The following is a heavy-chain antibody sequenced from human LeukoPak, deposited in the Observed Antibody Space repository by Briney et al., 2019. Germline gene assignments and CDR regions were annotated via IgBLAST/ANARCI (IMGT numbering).Heavy chain of an antibody. V-gene: IGHV4-61*02. CDR2: IYTSGST. CDR1: GGSISSGSYY. D-gene: IGHD3-10*01. Sequence: SQTLSLTCTVSGGSISSGSYYWSWIRQPAGKGLEWIGRIYTSGSTNYNPSLKSRVTISVDTSKNQFSLKLSSVTAADKAVYYCARQSPGAFDIWGQGTMVTVSS. J-gene: IGHJ3*02. CDR3: ARQSPGAFDI.